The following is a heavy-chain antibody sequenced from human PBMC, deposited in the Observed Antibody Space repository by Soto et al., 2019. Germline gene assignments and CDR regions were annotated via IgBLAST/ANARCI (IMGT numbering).Heavy chain of an antibody. Sequence: GGSLRLSCAASGFTFSSYGMHWVRQAPGKGLEWVAVIWYDGSNKYYADSVKGRFTISRDNSKNTLYLQMNSLRAEDTAVYYCAREGQDTMVRGVIGRYYYYYGMDVWGQGTTVTVSS. CDR3: AREGQDTMVRGVIGRYYYYYGMDV. V-gene: IGHV3-33*01. CDR1: GFTFSSYG. D-gene: IGHD3-10*01. CDR2: IWYDGSNK. J-gene: IGHJ6*02.